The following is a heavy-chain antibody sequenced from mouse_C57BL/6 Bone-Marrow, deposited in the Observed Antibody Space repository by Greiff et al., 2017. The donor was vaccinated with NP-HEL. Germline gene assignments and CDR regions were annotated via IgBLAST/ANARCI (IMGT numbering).Heavy chain of an antibody. Sequence: EVMLVESGGDLVKPGGSLKLSCAASGFTFSSYGMSWVRQTPDKRLERVATISSGGSYTYYPDSVKGRFTISRDNATNTLYLQMSSLKSEDTAMYYCASPYDYDVAWFAYWGQGTLVTVSA. J-gene: IGHJ3*01. CDR2: ISSGGSYT. CDR1: GFTFSSYG. CDR3: ASPYDYDVAWFAY. D-gene: IGHD2-4*01. V-gene: IGHV5-6*01.